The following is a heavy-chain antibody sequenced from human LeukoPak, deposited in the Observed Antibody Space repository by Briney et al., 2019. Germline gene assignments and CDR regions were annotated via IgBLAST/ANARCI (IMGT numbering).Heavy chain of an antibody. Sequence: GGSLRLSCAASGFTFSSSWMSWVRQAPGKGLEWVAHIKQDGSDKYYVDSVKGRFTISRDNAKNSLYLQMDSLRADDTAMYYCARHSSGSYYTYWGQGTLVTVSS. D-gene: IGHD3-10*01. CDR1: GFTFSSSW. J-gene: IGHJ4*02. V-gene: IGHV3-7*01. CDR3: ARHSSGSYYTY. CDR2: IKQDGSDK.